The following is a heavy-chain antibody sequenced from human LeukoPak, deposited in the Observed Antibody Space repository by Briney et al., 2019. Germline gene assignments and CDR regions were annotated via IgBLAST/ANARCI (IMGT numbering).Heavy chain of an antibody. CDR2: IKVDGSET. CDR1: GFTFSNYW. CDR3: ARDRIAAAGSFDY. Sequence: GGSLRLSCAASGFTFSNYWMSWVRQVPGKGLEWLANIKVDGSETYYVDSLKGRFTISRDNAKNSLYLQMNSLRAEDTAVYYCARDRIAAAGSFDYWGQGTLVTVSS. V-gene: IGHV3-7*01. D-gene: IGHD6-13*01. J-gene: IGHJ4*02.